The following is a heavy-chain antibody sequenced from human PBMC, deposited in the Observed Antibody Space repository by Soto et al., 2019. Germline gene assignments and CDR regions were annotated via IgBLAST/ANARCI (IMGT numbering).Heavy chain of an antibody. V-gene: IGHV3-48*03. CDR2: ISSSGGTI. D-gene: IGHD1-26*01. CDR3: PRDACIIYYMSVMDF. CDR1: VFTFSDYE. Sequence: GGSLRLSCAASVFTFSDYEMNWVRQAPGKGLEWVSYISSSGGTIKYADSVKGRFTISRDNAQNSLFLQMPSLRADDTSGYYYPRDACIIYYMSVMDFRVHGTPVAV. J-gene: IGHJ6*03.